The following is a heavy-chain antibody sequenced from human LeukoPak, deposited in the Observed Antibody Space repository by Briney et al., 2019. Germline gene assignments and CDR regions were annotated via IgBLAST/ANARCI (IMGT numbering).Heavy chain of an antibody. CDR2: IKQGGSEK. Sequence: PGGSLRLSCAASGFTFSSYWMSWVRQAPGKGLEWVANIKQGGSEKYYVDSVKGRFTISRDNAKNSLYLQMNSLRAEDTAVYYCAREEGSGSYYYYYYYGMDVWGQGTTVTVSS. CDR1: GFTFSSYW. J-gene: IGHJ6*02. V-gene: IGHV3-7*01. CDR3: AREEGSGSYYYYYYYGMDV. D-gene: IGHD1-26*01.